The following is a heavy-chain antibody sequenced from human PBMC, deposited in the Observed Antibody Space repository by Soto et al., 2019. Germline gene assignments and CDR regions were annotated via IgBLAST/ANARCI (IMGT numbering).Heavy chain of an antibody. Sequence: GGSLRLSCAASGFTFSSYAMHWVRQAPGKGLEWVAVISYDGSNKYYADSVKGRFTISRDNSKNTLYLQMNSLRAEDTAVYYCAILPPPSSGYFNGVDYWGQGTLVTVSS. CDR1: GFTFSSYA. CDR2: ISYDGSNK. V-gene: IGHV3-30-3*01. CDR3: AILPPPSSGYFNGVDY. J-gene: IGHJ4*02. D-gene: IGHD3-22*01.